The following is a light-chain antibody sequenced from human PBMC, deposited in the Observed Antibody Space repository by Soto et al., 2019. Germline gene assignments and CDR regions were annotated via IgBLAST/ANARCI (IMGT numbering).Light chain of an antibody. Sequence: QSALTQPASVSGSPGQSITISCTGTSSDVGDYKYVSWYQHHPGKAPKLMIYEVSNRPSGVSNRFSGSKSGNTASLTISGLQAEDEADYYCSSFTSSITVLFGGGTKLTVL. CDR1: SSDVGDYKY. CDR3: SSFTSSITVL. V-gene: IGLV2-14*01. CDR2: EVS. J-gene: IGLJ2*01.